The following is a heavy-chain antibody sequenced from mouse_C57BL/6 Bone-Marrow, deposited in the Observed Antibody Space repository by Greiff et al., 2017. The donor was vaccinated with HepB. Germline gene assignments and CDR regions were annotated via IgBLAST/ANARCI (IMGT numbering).Heavy chain of an antibody. CDR2: ISSGGSYT. Sequence: EVKLVESGGDLVKPGGSLKLSCAASRFTFSSYGMSWVRQTPDKRLEWVATISSGGSYTYYPDSVKGRFTISRDNAKNTLYLQMSSLKSEDTAMYYCARPQVLYGEFDYWGQGTTLTVSS. D-gene: IGHD1-1*01. CDR3: ARPQVLYGEFDY. CDR1: RFTFSSYG. V-gene: IGHV5-6*01. J-gene: IGHJ2*01.